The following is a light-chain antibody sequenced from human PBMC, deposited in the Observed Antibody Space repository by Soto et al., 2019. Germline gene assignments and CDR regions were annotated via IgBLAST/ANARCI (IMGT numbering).Light chain of an antibody. J-gene: IGKJ1*01. Sequence: DIQMTQSPSSLSASVGDRVTITCRASQGIGSDLGWYQQKPGKAPKRLIYTASSLQSGVPSRFSGSGSGTEFTLTISTPKPEDFAVYYCLQYNSSPGTLGKGTKGEIK. CDR3: LQYNSSPGT. CDR2: TAS. V-gene: IGKV1-17*01. CDR1: QGIGSD.